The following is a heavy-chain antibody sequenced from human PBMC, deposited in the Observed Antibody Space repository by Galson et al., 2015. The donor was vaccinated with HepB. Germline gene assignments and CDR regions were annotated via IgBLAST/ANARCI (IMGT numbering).Heavy chain of an antibody. Sequence: SLRLSCAASGFTFSDYYMSWIRQAPGKGLEWVSYISSSSSYTNYADSVKGRFTISRDNAKNSLYLQMNSLRAEDTAVYYCARAPSGSSSWYTTRYFDLWGRGTLVTVSS. CDR2: ISSSSSYT. CDR1: GFTFSDYY. V-gene: IGHV3-11*06. J-gene: IGHJ2*01. CDR3: ARAPSGSSSWYTTRYFDL. D-gene: IGHD6-13*01.